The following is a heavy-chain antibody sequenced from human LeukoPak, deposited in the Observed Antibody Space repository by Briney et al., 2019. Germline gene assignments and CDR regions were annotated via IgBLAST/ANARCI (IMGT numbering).Heavy chain of an antibody. CDR3: ARGPPYYYGSGSSLRGAFDI. CDR1: GLTFDDYG. J-gene: IGHJ3*02. Sequence: GGSLRLSCAASGLTFDDYGMSWVRQAPGKGLEWVSGINWNGGSTGYADSVKGRFTISRDNAKNSLYLQMNSLRAEDTALYYCARGPPYYYGSGSSLRGAFDIWGQGTMVTVSS. D-gene: IGHD3-10*01. V-gene: IGHV3-20*04. CDR2: INWNGGST.